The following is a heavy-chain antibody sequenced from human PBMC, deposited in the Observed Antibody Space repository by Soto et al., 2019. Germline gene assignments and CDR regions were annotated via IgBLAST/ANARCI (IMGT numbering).Heavy chain of an antibody. CDR1: GGSIRSSHS. Sequence: SETLSLTCAVSGGSIRSSHSWSWVRQPPGKGLEWIAEIYQSGSTNYNPSLKSRVTIFXXXSXXXXSLXLNXXTAXDTAVYFCARAVALTGLFYFDFWGQGMLVTVSS. V-gene: IGHV4-4*02. D-gene: IGHD3-9*01. CDR2: IYQSGST. J-gene: IGHJ4*02. CDR3: ARAVALTGLFYFDF.